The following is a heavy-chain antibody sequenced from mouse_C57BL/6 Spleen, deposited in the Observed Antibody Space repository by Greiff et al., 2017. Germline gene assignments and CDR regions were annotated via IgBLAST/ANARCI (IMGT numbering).Heavy chain of an antibody. Sequence: QVTLKVCGPGILQPSQTLSLTCSFSGFSLSTFGMGVGWIRQPSGKGLEWLAHICWDDDKYFNPALKSRLTISKDTSKNQVFRKIANVDSADTATYYCARTPGSSFYYAMEYWGQGTSVTVTS. CDR2: ICWDDDK. V-gene: IGHV8-8*01. J-gene: IGHJ4*01. CDR3: ARTPGSSFYYAMEY. CDR1: GFSLSTFGMG. D-gene: IGHD1-1*01.